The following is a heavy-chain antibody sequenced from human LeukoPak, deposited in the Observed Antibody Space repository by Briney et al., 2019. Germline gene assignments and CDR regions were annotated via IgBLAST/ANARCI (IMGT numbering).Heavy chain of an antibody. CDR1: GFTFSNYA. D-gene: IGHD5-12*01. CDR3: AKDPVDGVARDWYFDV. V-gene: IGHV3-23*01. J-gene: IGHJ2*01. CDR2: LSASSGST. Sequence: GGSLRLSCAASGFTFSNYAMTWVRQAPGKGLEWVSGLSASSGSTYYADSVRGRFTISRDNSKNTLFLQMNSLRAEDTAVYYCAKDPVDGVARDWYFDVWGRGTLVTVSS.